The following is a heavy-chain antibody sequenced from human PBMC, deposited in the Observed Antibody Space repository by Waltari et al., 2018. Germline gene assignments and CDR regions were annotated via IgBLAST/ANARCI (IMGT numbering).Heavy chain of an antibody. D-gene: IGHD4-17*01. CDR1: GGSLSSYY. CDR3: ARVETTVVTAAFDI. V-gene: IGHV4-4*07. J-gene: IGHJ3*02. CDR2: IYTSGGT. Sequence: QVQLQESGPGLVKPSETLSLTCTVSGGSLSSYYWSWIRPPAGKGLERIGRIYTSGGTNYNPSLKSRVTMSVDTSKNQFSLKLSSVTAADTAVYYCARVETTVVTAAFDIWGQGTMVTVSS.